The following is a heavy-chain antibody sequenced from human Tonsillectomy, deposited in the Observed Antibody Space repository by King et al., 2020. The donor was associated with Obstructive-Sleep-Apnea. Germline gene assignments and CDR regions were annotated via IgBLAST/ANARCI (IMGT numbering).Heavy chain of an antibody. D-gene: IGHD6-19*01. CDR2: IGGSGSGGRT. CDR1: EFTFSTFA. CDR3: AKEGPISVAPWFYYGMDV. J-gene: IGHJ6*02. Sequence: DVQLVESGGGLVQPGGSLRLSSAASEFTFSTFAMSWVRQAPGKGLQWVSTIGGSGSGGRTYYADSVKGRFTISRDNSKNSLYLQMNTLRTEDTAIYYCAKEGPISVAPWFYYGMDVWGQGTTVTVSS. V-gene: IGHV3-23*04.